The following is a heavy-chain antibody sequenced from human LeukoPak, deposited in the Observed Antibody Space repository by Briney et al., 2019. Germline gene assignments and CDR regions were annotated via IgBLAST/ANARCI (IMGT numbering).Heavy chain of an antibody. J-gene: IGHJ4*02. CDR3: ARDLKLLWFGELFDY. V-gene: IGHV1-18*01. CDR2: ISAYNGNT. CDR1: GYTFTSYG. Sequence: GASVKVSCKASGYTFTSYGISWVRQAPGQGLEWMGWISAYNGNTNYAQKLQGRVTMTTDTSTSTAYMELRSLRSDDTAVYYCARDLKLLWFGELFDYWGQGTLVTVSS. D-gene: IGHD3-10*01.